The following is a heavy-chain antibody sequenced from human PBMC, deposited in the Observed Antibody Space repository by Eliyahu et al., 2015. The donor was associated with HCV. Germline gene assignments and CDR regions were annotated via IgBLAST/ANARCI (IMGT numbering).Heavy chain of an antibody. Sequence: QVQLVQSGAEVKKPGASVKVSCKASGNIFTDYYIHWLRQAPGQGPEWMAWITPNSGDTHYAQQFQDRVTLTRDTSIRTAYMEMSGLISDDTAVYYCARDLAGSLGTSFDFWGQGTLVTVSS. CDR1: GNIFTDYY. V-gene: IGHV1-2*02. J-gene: IGHJ4*02. CDR3: ARDLAGSLGTSFDF. CDR2: ITPNSGDT. D-gene: IGHD2-21*01.